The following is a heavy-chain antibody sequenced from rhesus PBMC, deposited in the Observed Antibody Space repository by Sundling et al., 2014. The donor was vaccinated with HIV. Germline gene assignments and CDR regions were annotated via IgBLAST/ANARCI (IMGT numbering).Heavy chain of an antibody. V-gene: IGHV3-201*01. J-gene: IGHJ6*01. CDR2: ITWSGANP. CDR3: VREGANTRMITVTIRALDS. Sequence: EVQLVESGGGVVQPGGSLRLSCAASGFTFDHYAMHWVRQVPGKGLEWVSGITWSGANPAYADSVKGRFTISRDNAENSLYLQMNGLRPEDTALYYCVREGANTRMITVTIRALDSWGQGVVVVVSS. D-gene: IGHD3-9*01. CDR1: GFTFDHYA.